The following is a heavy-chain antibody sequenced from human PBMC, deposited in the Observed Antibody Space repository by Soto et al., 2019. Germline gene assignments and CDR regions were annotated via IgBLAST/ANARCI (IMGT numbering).Heavy chain of an antibody. Sequence: SETLSLTCTVSGGSISSYYWSWIRQPPGKGLEWIGYIYYSGRTNYNPSLKSRVTISVDTSKNQFSLKLSSVTAADTAVYYCARLNDYSNYPFDYWGQGTLVTVSS. CDR2: IYYSGRT. CDR1: GGSISSYY. D-gene: IGHD4-4*01. J-gene: IGHJ4*02. V-gene: IGHV4-59*08. CDR3: ARLNDYSNYPFDY.